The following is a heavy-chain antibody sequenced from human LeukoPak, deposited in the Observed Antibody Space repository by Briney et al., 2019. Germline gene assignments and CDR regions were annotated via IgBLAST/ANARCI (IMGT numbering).Heavy chain of an antibody. V-gene: IGHV3-73*01. D-gene: IGHD6-6*01. CDR1: GFTFGGSA. CDR2: IRTKANSCAT. CDR3: AGSIASSGDWYFDL. Sequence: PGGSLKLSCAASGFTFGGSAIHWVRQASGKGLEWVGRIRTKANSCATAYAASVKGRFTISRDDSKNTAYLQMNSLKTEDTAVYYCAGSIASSGDWYFDLWGRGSLVTVSS. J-gene: IGHJ2*01.